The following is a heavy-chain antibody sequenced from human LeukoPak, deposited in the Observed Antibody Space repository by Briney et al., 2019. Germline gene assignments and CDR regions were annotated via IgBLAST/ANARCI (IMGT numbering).Heavy chain of an antibody. Sequence: GASVKVSCKASGYTFTSYAMHWVRQAPGQGLEWMGWINAGNGNTKYSQKFQGRVTITRDTSASTAYMELSSLRSEDTAVYYCASITGYCSGGSCYVALKSGSNAFDIWGQGTMVTVSS. CDR3: ASITGYCSGGSCYVALKSGSNAFDI. D-gene: IGHD2-15*01. CDR1: GYTFTSYA. CDR2: INAGNGNT. V-gene: IGHV1-3*01. J-gene: IGHJ3*02.